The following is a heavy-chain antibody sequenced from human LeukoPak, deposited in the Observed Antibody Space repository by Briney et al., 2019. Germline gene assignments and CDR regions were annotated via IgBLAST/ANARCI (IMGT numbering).Heavy chain of an antibody. CDR3: ARAYSNHPIRKYYYYYYMDV. CDR1: GYSFTGHY. D-gene: IGHD4-11*01. Sequence: RRASVKVSCKASGYSFTGHYMHWVRQAPGQGLEWMGGIIPIFGTANYAQKFQGRVTITTDESTSTAYMELSSLRSEDTAVYYCARAYSNHPIRKYYYYYYMDVWGKGTTVTVSS. V-gene: IGHV1-69*05. CDR2: IIPIFGTA. J-gene: IGHJ6*03.